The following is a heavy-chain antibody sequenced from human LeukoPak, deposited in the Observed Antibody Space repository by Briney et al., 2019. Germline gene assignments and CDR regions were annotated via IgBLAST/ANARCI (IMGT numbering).Heavy chain of an antibody. CDR1: GYTFTSYG. J-gene: IGHJ4*02. V-gene: IGHV1-8*02. D-gene: IGHD3-10*01. CDR2: MNPNSGNT. CDR3: ARGDYYGSGSYSPNFDY. Sequence: ASVKVSCKASGYTFTSYGINWVRQATGQGLEWMGWMNPNSGNTGYAQKFQGRVTMTRNTSISTAYMELSSLRSEDTAVYYCARGDYYGSGSYSPNFDYWGQGTLVTVSS.